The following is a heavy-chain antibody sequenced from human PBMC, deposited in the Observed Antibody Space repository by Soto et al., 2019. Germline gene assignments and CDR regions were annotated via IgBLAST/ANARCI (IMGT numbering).Heavy chain of an antibody. J-gene: IGHJ6*02. CDR3: AKTPELGSYYYYYGMDV. V-gene: IGHV3-23*01. CDR2: ISGSGGST. CDR1: GFTFSSYA. D-gene: IGHD7-27*01. Sequence: GGSLRLSCAASGFTFSSYAMSWVRQAPGKGLEWVSAISGSGGSTYYADSVKGRFTISRDNSKNTLYLQMNSLRAEDTAVYYCAKTPELGSYYYYYGMDVWGQGTTVTVSS.